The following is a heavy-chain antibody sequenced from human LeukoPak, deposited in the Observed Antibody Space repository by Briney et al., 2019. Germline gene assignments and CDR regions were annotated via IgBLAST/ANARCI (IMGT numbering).Heavy chain of an antibody. CDR2: IFYDGNNK. CDR3: AREAPDAFDI. V-gene: IGHV3-30-3*01. Sequence: GGSLRLSCAASGFTFSNYAMHWVRQAPGKGLEWVALIFYDGNNKYNADSVKGRFTISRDNSKNTMYLQMNSLRTEDTAVYYCAREAPDAFDIWGQGTMVTVSS. CDR1: GFTFSNYA. J-gene: IGHJ3*02.